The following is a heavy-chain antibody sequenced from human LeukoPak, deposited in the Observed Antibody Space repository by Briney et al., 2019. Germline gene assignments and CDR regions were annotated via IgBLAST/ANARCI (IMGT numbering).Heavy chain of an antibody. J-gene: IGHJ4*02. CDR2: ISSNGGTT. D-gene: IGHD2-2*01. V-gene: IGHV3-64D*09. CDR3: VKDVHYSSTSCVDY. CDR1: GFTVSSYV. Sequence: GGSLRLSCSASGFTVSSYVMYWVRQAPGKGLEYVSVISSNGGTTYYADSVRGRFTISRDTSKNSLYLQMSSLRAEDTAVYYCVKDVHYSSTSCVDYWGQGTLVTVSS.